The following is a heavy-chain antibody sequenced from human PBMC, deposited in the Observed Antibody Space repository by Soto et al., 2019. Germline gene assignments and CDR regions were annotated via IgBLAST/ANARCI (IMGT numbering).Heavy chain of an antibody. J-gene: IGHJ4*02. D-gene: IGHD3-3*01. V-gene: IGHV3-23*01. CDR1: GFTFSSFG. Sequence: EVQLLESGGGLIQPGGSLRLSCAASGFTFSSFGMNWVRQAPGKGLEWVSTISGDGGGTYYADSVKGRITIFRDNSKNTLDLHMHSLRVEDTAVYYCAKALRFWNSYVHSFDYWGQGIRVTVSS. CDR2: ISGDGGGT. CDR3: AKALRFWNSYVHSFDY.